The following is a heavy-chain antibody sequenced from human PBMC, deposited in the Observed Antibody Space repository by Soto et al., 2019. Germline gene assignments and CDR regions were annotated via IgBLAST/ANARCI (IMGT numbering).Heavy chain of an antibody. J-gene: IGHJ4*02. CDR1: GGTFSSYA. CDR2: IIPIFGTA. V-gene: IGHV1-69*13. CDR3: ARDQNSYSLSDY. Sequence: GASVKVSCKASGGTFSSYAISWVRQAPGQGLEWMGGIIPIFGTANYAQKFQGRVTITADESTSTAYMELSSLRSEDTAVYYCARDQNSYSLSDYWGQGTLVTVSS. D-gene: IGHD5-18*01.